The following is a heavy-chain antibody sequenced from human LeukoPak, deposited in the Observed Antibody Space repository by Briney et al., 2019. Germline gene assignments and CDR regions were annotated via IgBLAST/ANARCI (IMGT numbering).Heavy chain of an antibody. CDR3: AKDHTGPPPYNWFDP. J-gene: IGHJ5*02. V-gene: IGHV1-2*02. CDR1: GYTFTGYY. CDR2: INPNSGGT. Sequence: ASVKVSCKASGYTFTGYYLHWVRQAPGQGLEWMGWINPNSGGTNYAQKFQGRVTMTRDTSISTAYMELSRLRSDDTAVYYCAKDHTGPPPYNWFDPWGQGTLVTVSS. D-gene: IGHD1-1*01.